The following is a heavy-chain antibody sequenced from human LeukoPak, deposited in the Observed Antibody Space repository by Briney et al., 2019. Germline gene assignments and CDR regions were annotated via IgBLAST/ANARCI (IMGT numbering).Heavy chain of an antibody. CDR2: IWYGGSNK. CDR1: GFTFSSYA. V-gene: IGHV3-30*02. D-gene: IGHD3-22*01. Sequence: QTGGSLRLSCAASGFTFSSYAMHWVRQAPGKGLEWVAVIWYGGSNKYYADSVKGRFTISRDNSKNTLYLQMNSLRAEDTAVYYCAKGATYYYDSSGYSIDYWGQGTLVTVSS. J-gene: IGHJ4*02. CDR3: AKGATYYYDSSGYSIDY.